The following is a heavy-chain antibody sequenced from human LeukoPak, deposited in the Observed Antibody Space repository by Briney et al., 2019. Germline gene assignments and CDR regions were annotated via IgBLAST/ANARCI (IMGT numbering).Heavy chain of an antibody. J-gene: IGHJ4*02. CDR3: ARDRGGSRSDC. CDR2: IYSGGTT. Sequence: GGSLRLSCAASGFNVSTNYMSWVRQAPGKGVEWVSVIYSGGTTYYADSVKGRFTISRDNSKNTLYLQMNSLRAEDTAVYYCARDRGGSRSDCWGQGALVTVSS. D-gene: IGHD6-13*01. CDR1: GFNVSTNY. V-gene: IGHV3-66*01.